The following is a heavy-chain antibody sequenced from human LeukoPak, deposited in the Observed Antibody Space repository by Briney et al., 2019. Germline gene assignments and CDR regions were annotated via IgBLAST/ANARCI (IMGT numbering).Heavy chain of an antibody. CDR2: ISYDGSSK. D-gene: IGHD5-18*01. CDR3: AREKIQLWLNNWFDP. CDR1: GFTFSSYA. V-gene: IGHV3-30*04. Sequence: GGSLRLSCAASGFTFSSYAMHWVRQAPGKGLEWVAVISYDGSSKYYADSVKGRFTISRDNSKNTLYLQMNSLRAEDTAVYYCAREKIQLWLNNWFDPWGQGTLVTVSS. J-gene: IGHJ5*02.